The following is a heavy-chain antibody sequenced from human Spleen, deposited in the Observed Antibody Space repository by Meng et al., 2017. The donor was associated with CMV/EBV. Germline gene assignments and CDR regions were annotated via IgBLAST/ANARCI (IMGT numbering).Heavy chain of an antibody. CDR1: GYTFTGHY. D-gene: IGHD1-1*01. Sequence: ASVKVSCKASGYTFTGHYFHWIRQAPGQGLEWMGWILPSSGGTNYAQNFEGRVTLTTDTSISTAYMELSRLTSDDTAVYYCARDHNWGPDYWGQGTLVTRLL. CDR3: ARDHNWGPDY. CDR2: ILPSSGGT. V-gene: IGHV1-2*02. J-gene: IGHJ4*02.